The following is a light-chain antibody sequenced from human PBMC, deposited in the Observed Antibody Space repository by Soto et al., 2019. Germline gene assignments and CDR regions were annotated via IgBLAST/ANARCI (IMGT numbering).Light chain of an antibody. V-gene: IGLV2-14*03. CDR2: EVT. CDR1: SSDVGGYNF. J-gene: IGLJ3*02. CDR3: GSHASSITWM. Sequence: QSALTQTASVSGSPGQSITISCTGTSSDVGGYNFVSWYQQHPGNAPKLIIHEVTNRPSGVSTRFSGSKSGNTASLTISGLQAEDEAVYYCGSHASSITWMFGGGTKVTVL.